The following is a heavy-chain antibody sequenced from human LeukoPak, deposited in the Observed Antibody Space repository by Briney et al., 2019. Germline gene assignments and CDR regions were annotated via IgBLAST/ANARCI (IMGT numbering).Heavy chain of an antibody. J-gene: IGHJ4*02. V-gene: IGHV1-2*02. CDR1: GYTFTRYY. CDR2: INPDSGGT. Sequence: ASVKVSCKASGYTFTRYYMHWVRQAPGQGLEWMGGINPDSGGTNYAQKFQGRVTMTRDTSISTAYMELSRLRSDDTAVYYCARDSGTYYDFWSGYSYYFDYWGQGTLVTVSS. D-gene: IGHD3-3*01. CDR3: ARDSGTYYDFWSGYSYYFDY.